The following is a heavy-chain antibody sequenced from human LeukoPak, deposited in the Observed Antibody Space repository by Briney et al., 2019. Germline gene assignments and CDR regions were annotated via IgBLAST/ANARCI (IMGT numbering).Heavy chain of an antibody. CDR1: RFTVRSNY. D-gene: IGHD3-10*01. Sequence: GGSLRLSRAPSRFTVRSNYMSWVRQAPGRGLAGVSVIYSGGSTYYAVYVKGRFTTSRDNSKNTLYLQMNSLRAEDTAVYYCARDSADTMVRGKKAYYYGMDVWGQGTTVTVSS. CDR2: IYSGGST. J-gene: IGHJ6*02. V-gene: IGHV3-66*01. CDR3: ARDSADTMVRGKKAYYYGMDV.